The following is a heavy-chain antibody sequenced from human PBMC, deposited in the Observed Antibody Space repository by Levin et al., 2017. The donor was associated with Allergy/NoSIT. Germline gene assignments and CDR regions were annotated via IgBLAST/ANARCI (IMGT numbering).Heavy chain of an antibody. CDR1: GGSLSRGDYY. Sequence: SETLSLSCTVSGGSLSRGDYYWSWLRQPAGKGLEYIGRIYTSGSINYNPSLRSRVAIAVDTSKRQIFLQLTSVTAADTAMYFCARIWSWWKAFDIWGQGTMVTVSS. CDR3: ARIWSWWKAFDI. J-gene: IGHJ3*02. D-gene: IGHD2-8*02. CDR2: IYTSGSI. V-gene: IGHV4-61*02.